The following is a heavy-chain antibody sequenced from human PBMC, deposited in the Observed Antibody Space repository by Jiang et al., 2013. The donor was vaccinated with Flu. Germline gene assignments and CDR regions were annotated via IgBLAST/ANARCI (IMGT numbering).Heavy chain of an antibody. Sequence: VQLVESGGGLVQPGRSLRLSCAASGFSFDDYAMHWVRQAPGKGLEWVSGVSWNSGIIGYADSVQGRFTISRENAKNSLYLQMNSLRAEDTALYYCAKGVNGYCSGANCFRTYYYGMDVWGQGTTVTVSS. CDR1: GFSFDDYA. J-gene: IGHJ6*02. V-gene: IGHV3-9*01. CDR2: VSWNSGII. CDR3: AKGVNGYCSGANCFRTYYYGMDV. D-gene: IGHD2-15*01.